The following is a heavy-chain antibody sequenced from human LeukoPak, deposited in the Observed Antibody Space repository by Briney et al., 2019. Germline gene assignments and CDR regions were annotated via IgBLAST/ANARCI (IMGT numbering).Heavy chain of an antibody. V-gene: IGHV3-30*02. CDR2: IWYDGSNK. D-gene: IGHD2-15*01. Sequence: GGSLRLSCAASGFTLSSYGMHWVRQAPGKGLEWVAFIWYDGSNKYYADSVKGRFTISRDDSKNTLYLKMNSLRAEDTAVYYCAKDAFYCSGGSCYLYYYYYMDVWGKGTTVTISS. J-gene: IGHJ6*03. CDR3: AKDAFYCSGGSCYLYYYYYMDV. CDR1: GFTLSSYG.